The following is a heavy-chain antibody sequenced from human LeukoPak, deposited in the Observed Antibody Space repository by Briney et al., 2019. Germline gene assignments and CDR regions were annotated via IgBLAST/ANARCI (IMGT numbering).Heavy chain of an antibody. Sequence: PGGSLRLSCAASGFTVSSNYMSWVRQAPGKGLEWVSAISGSGGSTYYADSVKGRFTISRDNSKNTLYLQMNSLRAEDTAVYYCANIGRGSSWLDAFDIWGQGTMVTVSS. J-gene: IGHJ3*02. CDR3: ANIGRGSSWLDAFDI. CDR2: ISGSGGST. V-gene: IGHV3-23*01. CDR1: GFTVSSNY. D-gene: IGHD6-13*01.